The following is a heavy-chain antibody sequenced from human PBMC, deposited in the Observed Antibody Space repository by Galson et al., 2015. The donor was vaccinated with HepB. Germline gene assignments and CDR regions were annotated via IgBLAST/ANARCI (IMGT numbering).Heavy chain of an antibody. CDR1: GGTFSSYV. Sequence: SVKVSCKASGGTFSSYVISWVRQAPGQGLEWMGGIIPIFGRGNYARKFQGRVTISADKSTSTAYMELSSLRSGDTAVYYCATGGDCSGGSCHEGHWGQGTLVTVSS. D-gene: IGHD2-15*01. CDR2: IIPIFGRG. J-gene: IGHJ4*02. V-gene: IGHV1-69*06. CDR3: ATGGDCSGGSCHEGH.